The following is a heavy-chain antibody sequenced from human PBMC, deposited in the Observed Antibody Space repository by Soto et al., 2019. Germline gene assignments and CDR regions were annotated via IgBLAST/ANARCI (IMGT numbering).Heavy chain of an antibody. Sequence: SETLSLTCAISGGSISGDTWWTWVRQPPGKGLEWIGDIHTNGNTNYNPSLESRVTISADGSKIQFSLRLNSVTAADTAFYYCATRTGSQLYWREGTLVSVSS. V-gene: IGHV4-4*02. D-gene: IGHD3-10*01. CDR3: ATRTGSQLY. J-gene: IGHJ4*02. CDR2: IHTNGNT. CDR1: GGSISGDTW.